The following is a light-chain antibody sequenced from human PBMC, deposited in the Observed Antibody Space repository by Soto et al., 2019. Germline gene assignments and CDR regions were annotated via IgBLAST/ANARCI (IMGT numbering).Light chain of an antibody. CDR1: SSNIGKNY. J-gene: IGLJ3*02. CDR2: DNN. Sequence: QSVLTQPPSVSAASGQKVTISCSGSSSNIGKNYVSWYQQFPGTAPKLLIYDNNKRPSGIPDRFSASISGTSATLGITALQTGDEADYYCGSWDNSLSAGVFGGGTKLTVL. CDR3: GSWDNSLSAGV. V-gene: IGLV1-51*01.